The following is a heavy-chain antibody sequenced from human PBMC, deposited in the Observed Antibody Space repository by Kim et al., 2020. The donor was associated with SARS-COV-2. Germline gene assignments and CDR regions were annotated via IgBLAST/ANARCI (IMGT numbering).Heavy chain of an antibody. CDR2: INHSGST. V-gene: IGHV4-34*01. D-gene: IGHD5-18*01. J-gene: IGHJ5*02. CDR3: ARGRPPGYTYGTTSNWFDP. CDR1: GGSFSGYY. Sequence: SETLSLTCAVYGGSFSGYYWSWIRQPPGKGLEWIGEINHSGSTNYNPSLKSRVTISVDTSKNQFSLKLSSVTAADTAVYYCARGRPPGYTYGTTSNWFDPWGQGTLVTVSS.